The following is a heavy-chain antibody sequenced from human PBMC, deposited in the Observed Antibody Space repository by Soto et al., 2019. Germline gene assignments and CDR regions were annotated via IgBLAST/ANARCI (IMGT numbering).Heavy chain of an antibody. CDR2: ISYSGST. Sequence: PSETLSLTCTVSGGSISRFYWSWVRQTPGNGLEWIGYISYSGSTNYDPSLNSRVTISVDTSKKQFSLKLTSVTTADTAVYYCTRRQGSYLDQWGQGTLVTVSS. CDR3: TRRQGSYLDQ. J-gene: IGHJ4*02. D-gene: IGHD2-15*01. CDR1: GGSISRFY. V-gene: IGHV4-59*01.